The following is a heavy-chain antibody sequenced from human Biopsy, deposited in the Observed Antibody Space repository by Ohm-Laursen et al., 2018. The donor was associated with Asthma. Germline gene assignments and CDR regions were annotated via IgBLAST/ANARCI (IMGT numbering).Heavy chain of an antibody. CDR1: GFMFSSFG. D-gene: IGHD5-12*01. Sequence: SLRLSCAASGFMFSSFGMHWVRQAPGKGLEWVAVISYDGNHKFYEDSVKGRFTISRDNSKNTLYLQMNSLGTEDTAVYYCAKRRGYSGHDNDYWGQGTLVIVSS. J-gene: IGHJ4*02. CDR2: ISYDGNHK. V-gene: IGHV3-30*18. CDR3: AKRRGYSGHDNDY.